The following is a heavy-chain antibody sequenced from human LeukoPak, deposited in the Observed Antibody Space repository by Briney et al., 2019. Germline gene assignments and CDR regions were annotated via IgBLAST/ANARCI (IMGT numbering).Heavy chain of an antibody. CDR1: GGSFSNYY. CDR3: ARQTPESAAAPFQH. D-gene: IGHD6-13*01. CDR2: INHSGST. Sequence: SETLSLTCAVYGGSFSNYYWSWIRQPPGKGLEWIGEINHSGSTNYNPSLKSRVTISVDTSKNQFSLKLSSVTAADTAVYYGARQTPESAAAPFQHWGQGTLVTVSS. J-gene: IGHJ1*01. V-gene: IGHV4-34*01.